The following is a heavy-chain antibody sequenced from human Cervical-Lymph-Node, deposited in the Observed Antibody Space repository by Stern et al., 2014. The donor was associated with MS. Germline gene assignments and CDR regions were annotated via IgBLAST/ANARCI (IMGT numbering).Heavy chain of an antibody. J-gene: IGHJ4*02. V-gene: IGHV3-11*01. CDR2: IGTRGTTI. Sequence: VKLVESGGGLVKAGGSLRISCAGSGFSFSDYYMSWIRQAQGKGLEWVSYIGTRGTTIDYTDSVEGRFTISRDNAKNSLYLQMNSLRAEDTAVYYCASGGKITFSYWGQGTLVTVSS. D-gene: IGHD3-16*01. CDR3: ASGGKITFSY. CDR1: GFSFSDYY.